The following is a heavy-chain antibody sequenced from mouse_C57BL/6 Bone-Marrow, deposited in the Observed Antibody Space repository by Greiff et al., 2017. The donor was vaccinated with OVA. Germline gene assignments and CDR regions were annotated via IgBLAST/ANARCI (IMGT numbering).Heavy chain of an antibody. D-gene: IGHD1-1*01. J-gene: IGHJ4*01. CDR2: IDPENGDT. CDR1: GFNIKDDY. Sequence: EVQLQQSGAELVRPGASVKLSCTASGFNIKDDYMHWVKQRPEQGLEWIGWIDPENGDTEYASKFQGKATITADTSSNTAYLQLSSLTSEDTAVYYCTTRGATRWAMDYWGQGTSVTVSS. V-gene: IGHV14-4*01. CDR3: TTRGATRWAMDY.